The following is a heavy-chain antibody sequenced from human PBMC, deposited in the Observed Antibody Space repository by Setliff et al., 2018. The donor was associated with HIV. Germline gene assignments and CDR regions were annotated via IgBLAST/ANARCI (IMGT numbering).Heavy chain of an antibody. J-gene: IGHJ6*03. CDR1: GGSISTNNFY. Sequence: SETLSLTCTVTGGSISTNNFYWGWIRQPPGKGLQWIGSIYFTGDSYYDPSLKSRVTISVDTSKNQFSLKLSSVTAADTAVYYCARGPPGYSSGWYYGSLGYMDVWGKGTTVTVSS. V-gene: IGHV4-39*07. D-gene: IGHD6-19*01. CDR3: ARGPPGYSSGWYYGSLGYMDV. CDR2: IYFTGDS.